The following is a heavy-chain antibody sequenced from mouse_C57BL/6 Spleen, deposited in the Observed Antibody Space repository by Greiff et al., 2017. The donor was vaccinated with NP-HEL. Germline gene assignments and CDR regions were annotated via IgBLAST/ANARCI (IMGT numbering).Heavy chain of an antibody. V-gene: IGHV1-76*01. CDR2: IYPGSGNT. Sequence: QVQLQQSGAELVRPGASVKLSCKASGYTFTDYYINWVKQRPGQGLEWIARIYPGSGNTYYNEKFKGKATLTAEKSSSTAYMQLSSLTSEDSAVYFCARSEGIYYDYEDYWGQGTTLTVSS. CDR3: ARSEGIYYDYEDY. J-gene: IGHJ2*01. CDR1: GYTFTDYY. D-gene: IGHD2-4*01.